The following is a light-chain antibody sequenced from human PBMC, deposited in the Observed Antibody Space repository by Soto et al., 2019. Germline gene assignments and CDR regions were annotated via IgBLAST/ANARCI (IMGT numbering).Light chain of an antibody. Sequence: EIVCPPAPATLSLASGSSSNLSGRASQSVSSYLAWYQQKPGQAPRLLIYDASNRATGIPDRFSGIGSGTDFTLTISRLEPEDFAVYDGQQYGSSPLITVGQGTKVDIK. CDR3: QQYGSSPLIT. V-gene: IGKV3-20*01. CDR1: QSVSSY. J-gene: IGKJ1*01. CDR2: DAS.